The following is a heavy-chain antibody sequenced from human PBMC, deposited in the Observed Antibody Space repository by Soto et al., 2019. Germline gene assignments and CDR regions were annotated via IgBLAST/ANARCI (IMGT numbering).Heavy chain of an antibody. CDR2: IIPLFGPA. CDR3: ARHVPAAGYYYGMDV. Sequence: QVQLVQSGAEVKKPGSSVKVSCKASGGTFSSYAISWVRQAPGQGLEWLGGIIPLFGPANYAQKFQGRVTLTADESTSTAYMELSSLRSEDTAVYYCARHVPAAGYYYGMDVWGQGTTVTVSS. J-gene: IGHJ6*02. CDR1: GGTFSSYA. D-gene: IGHD2-2*01. V-gene: IGHV1-69*12.